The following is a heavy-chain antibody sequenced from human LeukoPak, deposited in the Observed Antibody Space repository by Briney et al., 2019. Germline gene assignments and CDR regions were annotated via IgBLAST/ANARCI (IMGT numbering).Heavy chain of an antibody. V-gene: IGHV3-53*01. D-gene: IGHD3-22*01. CDR2: IYSGGRT. J-gene: IGHJ4*02. CDR1: GFTDSSNY. Sequence: PGGSQRLSCTASGFTDSSNYMSWVRQAPRKGLEWVSVIYSGGRTYYADSVKGRFNISRDNSKNTLYLQMNSVRGEDSAVYYCARGGNVVSPVWLYTLDYWSQGALVTVSS. CDR3: ARGGNVVSPVWLYTLDY.